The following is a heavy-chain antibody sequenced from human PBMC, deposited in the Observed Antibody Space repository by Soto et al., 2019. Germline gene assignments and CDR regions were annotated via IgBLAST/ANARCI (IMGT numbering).Heavy chain of an antibody. J-gene: IGHJ3*02. V-gene: IGHV3-23*01. CDR2: LSGSLNSA. D-gene: IGHD3-3*01. CDR3: ARGAGFPDFGVIKHVFDI. CDR1: GFTFRDYA. Sequence: VQVLQSGGGLGQPGGSLRLSCAAGGFTFRDYAMSWVRQAPGKGLEWVSTLSGSLNSAFYADSVKGRFTISRDSSDNILYLQMNILRDEDTAVYYCARGAGFPDFGVIKHVFDIWGQGTLVTVSS.